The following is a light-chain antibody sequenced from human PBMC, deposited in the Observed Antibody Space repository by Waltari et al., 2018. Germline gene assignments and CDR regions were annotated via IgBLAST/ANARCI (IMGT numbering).Light chain of an antibody. V-gene: IGLV2-23*02. CDR1: SSDVGSYNL. J-gene: IGLJ2*01. CDR2: EVI. CDR3: CSYVGGSSLI. Sequence: QSALAQPASVSGSPGQSITISCTGTSSDVGSYNLVSWYQQHPGKVPKLMIYEVIKRPSGVSNRFSGSKSGNTASLTISGLQDEDEADYYCCSYVGGSSLIFGGGTKLTVL.